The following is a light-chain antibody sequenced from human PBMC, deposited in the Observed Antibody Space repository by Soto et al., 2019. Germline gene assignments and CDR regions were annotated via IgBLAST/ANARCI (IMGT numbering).Light chain of an antibody. Sequence: DIQVTQSPPTLSASVGDGVTITWRASQTISTWMAWYQQKPGKAPKLLVYDASTLQSGVASRFSGSGSGTDFTLTVSSLRSEDSAVYYCQQYNYWPITFGQGTRLEIK. CDR1: QTISTW. V-gene: IGKV1-5*01. J-gene: IGKJ5*01. CDR2: DAS. CDR3: QQYNYWPIT.